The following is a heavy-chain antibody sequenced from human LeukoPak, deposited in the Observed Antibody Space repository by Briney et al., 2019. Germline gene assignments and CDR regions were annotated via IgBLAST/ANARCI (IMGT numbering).Heavy chain of an antibody. J-gene: IGHJ6*03. V-gene: IGHV4-34*01. D-gene: IGHD3-22*01. CDR1: GGSFSGYY. CDR2: INHIGST. Sequence: SETLSLTCAVYGGSFSGYYWSWIRQPPRKGLEWIGEINHIGSTNNNPSLKSRVTISVDTSKNQFSLKLSSVTAADTAVYYCARRGVWGSYRHTYYYDSSGYFMDVWGKGTTVTISS. CDR3: ARRGVWGSYRHTYYYDSSGYFMDV.